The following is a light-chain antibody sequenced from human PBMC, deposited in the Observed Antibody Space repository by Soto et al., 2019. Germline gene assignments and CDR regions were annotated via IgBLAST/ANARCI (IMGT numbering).Light chain of an antibody. Sequence: DIQMTQSPSTLSASVGDRVTITCRASQGISAWLAWYQQKPGKAPKLLIFDASTLESGVPSRFSGSGSGTEFTLTISSLQPDDFATYYCQQYKSSPWTFGQGTKVEIK. CDR2: DAS. J-gene: IGKJ1*01. CDR3: QQYKSSPWT. CDR1: QGISAW. V-gene: IGKV1-5*01.